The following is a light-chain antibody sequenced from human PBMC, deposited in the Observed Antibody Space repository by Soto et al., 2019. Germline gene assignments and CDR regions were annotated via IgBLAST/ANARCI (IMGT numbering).Light chain of an antibody. CDR1: SSDVGAYDY. CDR3: SSYTSSSSYV. V-gene: IGLV2-14*03. CDR2: YVN. J-gene: IGLJ1*01. Sequence: QSALTQPASVSGSPGQSITISCTGTSSDVGAYDYVSWYQHHPGKAPKLMIYYVNNRPSGVSNRFSGFKSGNTASLTISGLQAEDEADYYCSSYTSSSSYVFGPGTKLTVL.